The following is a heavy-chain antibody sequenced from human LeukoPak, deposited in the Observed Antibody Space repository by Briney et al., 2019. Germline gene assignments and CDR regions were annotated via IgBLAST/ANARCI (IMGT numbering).Heavy chain of an antibody. D-gene: IGHD6-13*01. V-gene: IGHV3-66*03. Sequence: PGGSLRLSCTVSGFTVSSNSMSWVRQAPGKGLEWVSFIYSDNTHYSDSVKGRFTISRDNSKNTLYLQMNSLRAKDTAVYYCAKDPRRYSRTGGYFDYWGQGTLVTVSS. CDR1: GFTVSSNS. J-gene: IGHJ4*02. CDR2: IYSDNT. CDR3: AKDPRRYSRTGGYFDY.